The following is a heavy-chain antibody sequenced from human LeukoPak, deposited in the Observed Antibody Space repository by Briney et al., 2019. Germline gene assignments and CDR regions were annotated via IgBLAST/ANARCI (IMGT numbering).Heavy chain of an antibody. CDR2: ISYDGSNK. V-gene: IGHV3-30*04. J-gene: IGHJ4*02. CDR3: AKASRDIPAAGPSGYYFDY. Sequence: GGSLRLACAASGFTFSSYAMHWVRQAPGKGLEWVAVISYDGSNKYYADSVKGRFTISRDNSNHMLYLQMNSLRAEDTAIYYCAKASRDIPAAGPSGYYFDYWGQGTLVTVSS. D-gene: IGHD6-13*01. CDR1: GFTFSSYA.